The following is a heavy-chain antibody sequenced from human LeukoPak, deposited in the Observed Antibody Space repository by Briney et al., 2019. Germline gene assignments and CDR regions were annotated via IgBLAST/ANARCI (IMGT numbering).Heavy chain of an antibody. D-gene: IGHD3-10*01. CDR3: ARGPLLWFGELNYYYYGMDV. J-gene: IGHJ6*02. CDR2: IYHSGST. CDR1: GGSISSGGSS. V-gene: IGHV4-30-2*01. Sequence: SETLSLTCAVSGGSISSGGSSWSWIRQPPGKGLEWIGYIYHSGSTYYNPSLKSRVTISVDRSKNQFSLKLSSVTAADTAVYYCARGPLLWFGELNYYYYGMDVWGQGTTVTVSS.